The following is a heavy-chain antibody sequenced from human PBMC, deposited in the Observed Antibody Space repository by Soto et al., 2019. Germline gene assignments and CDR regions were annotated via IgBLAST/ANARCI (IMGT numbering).Heavy chain of an antibody. CDR1: GDSVSSNGAA. D-gene: IGHD3-3*01. CDR2: TYYRSKWYN. J-gene: IGHJ5*02. Sequence: PSQTLSLTCAISGDSVSSNGAAWNWIRQSPSRGLEWLGRTYYRSKWYNDYAVSVKSRITINPDTSKNQFSLQLNSVTPEDTAVYYCAREGKVFGVVITSDWFDPWGQGILVTVSS. V-gene: IGHV6-1*01. CDR3: AREGKVFGVVITSDWFDP.